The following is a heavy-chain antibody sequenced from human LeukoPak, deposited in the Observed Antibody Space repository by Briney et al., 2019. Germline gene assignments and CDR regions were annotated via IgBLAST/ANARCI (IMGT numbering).Heavy chain of an antibody. CDR3: ARGHSGTYRYFDY. V-gene: IGHV3-53*01. CDR2: IHSGGTT. CDR1: GFTVSSNY. Sequence: GGSLRLSCAASGFTVSSNYMSWVRQAPGKGLEWVSVIHSGGTTYYADSVKGRFTISRDNSKNTLSLQMNSLRAEDTAVYYCARGHSGTYRYFDYWGQGTLVTVSS. J-gene: IGHJ4*02. D-gene: IGHD1-26*01.